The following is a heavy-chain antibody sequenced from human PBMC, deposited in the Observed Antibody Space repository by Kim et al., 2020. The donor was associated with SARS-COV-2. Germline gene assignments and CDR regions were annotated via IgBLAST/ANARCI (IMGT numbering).Heavy chain of an antibody. CDR2: ISWNSGSI. V-gene: IGHV3-9*01. CDR3: AKGSATSFYYYMDV. D-gene: IGHD6-25*01. J-gene: IGHJ6*03. CDR1: GFTFGDYA. Sequence: GGSLRLSCAASGFTFGDYAMHWVRQAPGKGLEWVSGISWNSGSIGYADSVKGRFTISRDNAKNSLYLQMNSLRAEDTALYYCAKGSATSFYYYMDVWGKGTTVTVSS.